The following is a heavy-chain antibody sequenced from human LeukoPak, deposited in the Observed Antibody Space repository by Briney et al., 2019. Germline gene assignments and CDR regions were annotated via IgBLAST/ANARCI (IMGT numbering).Heavy chain of an antibody. D-gene: IGHD1-26*01. V-gene: IGHV5-51*01. J-gene: IGHJ5*02. CDR1: GYSFTSYW. Sequence: GESLQISCKGSGYSFTSYWIGWVRQMPGKGLEWMGIIYPGDSDTRYSPSFQGQVTISADKSISTAYLQWSSLKASDTAMYYCARLASGSYVGNWFDPWGQGTLVTVSS. CDR3: ARLASGSYVGNWFDP. CDR2: IYPGDSDT.